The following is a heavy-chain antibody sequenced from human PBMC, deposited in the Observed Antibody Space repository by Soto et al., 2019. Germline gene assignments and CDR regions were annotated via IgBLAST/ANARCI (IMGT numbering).Heavy chain of an antibody. J-gene: IGHJ4*02. V-gene: IGHV1-18*01. Sequence: QVQLVQSGAEVKKPGASVKVSCKASGYTFTSYGISWVRQAPGQGLEWMGWISAYNGNTNYAQKLQGRVTMTTDTSTSTAYMELRSLRSDATAVYYCARSSLIVVVVAATPDFDYWGQGTLVTVSS. CDR1: GYTFTSYG. CDR2: ISAYNGNT. CDR3: ARSSLIVVVVAATPDFDY. D-gene: IGHD2-15*01.